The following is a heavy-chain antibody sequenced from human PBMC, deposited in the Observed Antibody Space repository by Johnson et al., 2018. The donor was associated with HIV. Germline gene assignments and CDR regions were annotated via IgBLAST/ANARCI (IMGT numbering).Heavy chain of an antibody. V-gene: IGHV3-30*03. CDR2: ISYDGSDK. CDR3: ARGLGYVFDGGNSNAFHV. J-gene: IGHJ3*01. CDR1: GFSFSDYY. Sequence: QVQLVESGGGWVKPGGSLRLSCAASGFSFSDYYMSWIRQAPGKGLEWVAIISYDGSDKYYADSVKGRFTISRDNAKNTLYLQMNSLRAEDTAVYYCARGLGYVFDGGNSNAFHVWGQGTMVTVSS. D-gene: IGHD4-23*01.